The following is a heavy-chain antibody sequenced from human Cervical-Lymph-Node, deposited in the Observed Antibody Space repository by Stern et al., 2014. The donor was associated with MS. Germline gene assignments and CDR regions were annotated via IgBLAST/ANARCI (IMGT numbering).Heavy chain of an antibody. CDR3: TRFLQSGWSDLFDS. V-gene: IGHV3-7*01. CDR2: INRDGSVT. Sequence: EVQLVESGGGLVQPGGSQRLSCVASGSTFSTSWMSWVRQAPGKGLEWGANINRDGSVTFYLDSVKGRFTISRDNAKSSLYLEMNSVRAEDTAVYYCTRFLQSGWSDLFDSWGRGTLVTVSS. D-gene: IGHD6-19*01. CDR1: GSTFSTSW. J-gene: IGHJ5*01.